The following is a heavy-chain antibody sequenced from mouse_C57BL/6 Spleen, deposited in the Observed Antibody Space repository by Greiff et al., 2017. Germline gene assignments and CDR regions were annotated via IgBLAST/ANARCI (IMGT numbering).Heavy chain of an antibody. J-gene: IGHJ1*03. Sequence: EVQLQESGAELVRPGASVKLSCTASGFNIKDDYMHWVKQRPEQGLEWIGWIDPENGDTEYASKFQGKATITADTSSNTAYLQLSSLTSEDTAVYYCTTDRGYYGSSYSNWYFDVWGTGTTVTVSS. CDR3: TTDRGYYGSSYSNWYFDV. CDR2: IDPENGDT. D-gene: IGHD1-1*01. V-gene: IGHV14-4*01. CDR1: GFNIKDDY.